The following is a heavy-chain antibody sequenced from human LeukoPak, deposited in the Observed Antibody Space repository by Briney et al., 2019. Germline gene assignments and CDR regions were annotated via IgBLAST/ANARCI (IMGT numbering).Heavy chain of an antibody. V-gene: IGHV3-30*18. Sequence: GGSLRLSCVASGFTFSSYAIHWVRQAPGKGLDWVAVISFDGNTKHYADSVKGRFFISRDTPMNTVHLQLNSLRPEDTAVYYCAKVLAEGHVLTPYFDYWGQGALVTVSS. CDR3: AKVLAEGHVLTPYFDY. D-gene: IGHD1-14*01. CDR1: GFTFSSYA. J-gene: IGHJ4*02. CDR2: ISFDGNTK.